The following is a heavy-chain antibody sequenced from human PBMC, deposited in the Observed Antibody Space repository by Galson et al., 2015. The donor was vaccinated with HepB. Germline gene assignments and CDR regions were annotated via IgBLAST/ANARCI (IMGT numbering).Heavy chain of an antibody. Sequence: SLRLSCAASGFTFSSYGMHRVRQAPGKGLEWVAVISYDGSNKYYADSVKGRFTISRDNSKNTLYLQMNSLRAEDTAVYYCAKDHYYDSSGYSHHDYWGQGTLVTVSS. V-gene: IGHV3-30*18. CDR2: ISYDGSNK. J-gene: IGHJ4*02. CDR1: GFTFSSYG. CDR3: AKDHYYDSSGYSHHDY. D-gene: IGHD3-22*01.